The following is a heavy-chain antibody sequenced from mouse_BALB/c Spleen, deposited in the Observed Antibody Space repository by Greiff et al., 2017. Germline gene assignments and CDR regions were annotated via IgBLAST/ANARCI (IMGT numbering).Heavy chain of an antibody. J-gene: IGHJ4*01. CDR3: ARDSYDGYLYAMDY. D-gene: IGHD2-3*01. V-gene: IGHV5-6-3*01. Sequence: EVKVVESGGGLVQPGGSLKLSCAASGFTFSSYGMSWVRQTPDKRLELVATINSNGGSTYYPDSVKGRFTISRDNAKNTLYLQMSSLKSEDTAMYYCARDSYDGYLYAMDYWGQGTSVTVSS. CDR2: INSNGGST. CDR1: GFTFSSYG.